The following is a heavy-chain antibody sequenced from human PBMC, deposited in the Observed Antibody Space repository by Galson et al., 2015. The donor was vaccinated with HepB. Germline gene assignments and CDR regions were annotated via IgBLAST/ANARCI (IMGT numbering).Heavy chain of an antibody. D-gene: IGHD1-1*01. V-gene: IGHV3-33*01. J-gene: IGHJ4*02. CDR3: VRESHTAATTFDF. Sequence: LRLSCAASGFSFSRFGMHWVRQTPDKRLEWLAVIWHDGTNQYYADSVEGRFTISRDNSKNTLFLQMNSLRAEDTALYYCVRESHTAATTFDFWGQGTLVIVSS. CDR2: IWHDGTNQ. CDR1: GFSFSRFG.